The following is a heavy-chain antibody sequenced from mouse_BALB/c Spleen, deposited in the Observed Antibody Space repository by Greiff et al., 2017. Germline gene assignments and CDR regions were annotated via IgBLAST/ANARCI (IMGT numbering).Heavy chain of an antibody. Sequence: EVHLVESGGGLVQPGGSLKLSCAASGFTFSSYTMSWVRQTPEKRLEWVAYISNGGGSTYYPDTVKGRFTISRDNAKNTLYLQMSSLKSEDTAMYYCARRYYGSDWYFDVWGAGTTVTVSA. J-gene: IGHJ1*01. D-gene: IGHD1-1*01. CDR3: ARRYYGSDWYFDV. CDR2: ISNGGGST. CDR1: GFTFSSYT. V-gene: IGHV5-12-2*01.